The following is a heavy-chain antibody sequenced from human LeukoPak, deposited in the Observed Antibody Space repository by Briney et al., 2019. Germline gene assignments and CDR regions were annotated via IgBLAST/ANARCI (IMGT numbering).Heavy chain of an antibody. CDR3: ARAVGPFDF. V-gene: IGHV3-33*01. CDR1: GFTFSTYG. CDR2: IWYDGSNK. Sequence: GGSLRVSCTASGFTFSTYGMHWVRQAPGKGLEWVAVIWYDGSNKYYADSVKGRFTISRDNSKNTLYLQMNSLRDEDTALYYCARAVGPFDFWGQGTMVTVSP. J-gene: IGHJ3*01. D-gene: IGHD2-2*01.